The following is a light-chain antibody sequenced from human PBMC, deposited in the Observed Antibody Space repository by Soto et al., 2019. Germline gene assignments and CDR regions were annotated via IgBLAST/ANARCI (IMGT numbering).Light chain of an antibody. CDR2: DVS. CDR3: SSYTSSSIYV. CDR1: SSDVGGYEY. Sequence: QSVLTQPASVSGSPGQSITISCTGTSSDVGGYEYVSWYQQHPGKAPKLLIFDVSNRPSGVSDRFSGSKSGNTASLTISGLQAEDEAEYPCSSYTSSSIYVFGTGTKVTVL. J-gene: IGLJ1*01. V-gene: IGLV2-14*03.